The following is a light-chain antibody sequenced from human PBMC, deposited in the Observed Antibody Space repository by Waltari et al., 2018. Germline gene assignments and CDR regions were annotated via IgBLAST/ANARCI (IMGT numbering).Light chain of an antibody. Sequence: QSALTQPASVSGSPGQSITISCTGSSSDIGRYNYVSWYQQHPGQAPKLIISEVTTRPSGVSYRFSGSKSGNTASLTISGLQAEDEADYYCSSYTNINTLMVFGGGTHLTVL. CDR1: SSDIGRYNY. J-gene: IGLJ3*02. V-gene: IGLV2-14*01. CDR3: SSYTNINTLMV. CDR2: EVT.